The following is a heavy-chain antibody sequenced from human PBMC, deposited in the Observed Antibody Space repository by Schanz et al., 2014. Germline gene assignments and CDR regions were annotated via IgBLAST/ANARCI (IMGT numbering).Heavy chain of an antibody. CDR1: GFTFSSYA. Sequence: EVQLLESGGGLVQPGGSLRLSCAASGFTFSSYAMSRVRQAPGKGLEWVSALSGSGGSTYYADSVKGRFTISRDNSKNTLYLQMNSLRAEDTAVYYCAKDLLYGAPMPLNHLDYWGQGTLVTVSS. CDR3: AKDLLYGAPMPLNHLDY. CDR2: LSGSGGST. J-gene: IGHJ4*02. V-gene: IGHV3-23*01. D-gene: IGHD2-2*01.